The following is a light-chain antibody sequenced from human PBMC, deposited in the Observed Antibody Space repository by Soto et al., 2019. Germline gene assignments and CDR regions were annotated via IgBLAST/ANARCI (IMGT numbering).Light chain of an antibody. V-gene: IGKV3-20*01. CDR2: GAS. J-gene: IGKJ3*01. CDR3: QQYGISPMFA. CDR1: QTVDSTY. Sequence: EVVLTQSPATLSLSPGERATLSCRASQTVDSTYLAWYQHKPGQAPRFLIYGASIRATGIPDRFSGSGSDTEFTLTITRLEPEDSAVYYCQQYGISPMFAFGPGTKVHIK.